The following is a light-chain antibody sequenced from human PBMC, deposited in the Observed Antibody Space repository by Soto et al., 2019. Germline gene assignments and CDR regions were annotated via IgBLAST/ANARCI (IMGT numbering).Light chain of an antibody. Sequence: EFVLTQSPGTLSFSAGERATLSCRASQSVTNSFLAWYQQKPGQAPRLLIYGASRRATGIPDRFTGSGSGTDFTLTISRLEPEDFAVYYCQQYVSSPWAFGQGTKVDIK. CDR3: QQYVSSPWA. J-gene: IGKJ1*01. CDR1: QSVTNSF. CDR2: GAS. V-gene: IGKV3-20*01.